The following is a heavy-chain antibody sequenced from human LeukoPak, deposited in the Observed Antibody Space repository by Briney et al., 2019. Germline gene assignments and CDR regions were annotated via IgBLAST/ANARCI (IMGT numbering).Heavy chain of an antibody. D-gene: IGHD2-8*01. V-gene: IGHV1-2*02. Sequence: PGASVKVSCKASGYTFTGYYMHWVRQAPGQGLEWMGWINPNRGGTNYAQKFQGRVTMTRDTSISTAYMELSRLRSDDTAVYYCAREGDIVLMSAFDIWGQGTMVTVSS. CDR2: INPNRGGT. CDR3: AREGDIVLMSAFDI. CDR1: GYTFTGYY. J-gene: IGHJ3*02.